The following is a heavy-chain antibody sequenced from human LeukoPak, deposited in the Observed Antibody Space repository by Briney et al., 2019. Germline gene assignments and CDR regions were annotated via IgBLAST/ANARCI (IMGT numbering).Heavy chain of an antibody. V-gene: IGHV1-2*02. CDR1: GVTFSDYA. J-gene: IGHJ6*03. CDR2: INPNSGGT. Sequence: GSSVKVSCKASGVTFSDYALNWVRQAPGQGLEWMGWINPNSGGTNYAQKFQGRVTMTRDTSISTAYMELSRLRSDDTAVYYCAREPILTGYYKDYYYYYMDVWGKGTTVTISS. CDR3: AREPILTGYYKDYYYYYMDV. D-gene: IGHD3-9*01.